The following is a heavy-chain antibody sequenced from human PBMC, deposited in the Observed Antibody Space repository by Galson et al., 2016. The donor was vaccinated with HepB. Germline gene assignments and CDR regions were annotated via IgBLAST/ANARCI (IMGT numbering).Heavy chain of an antibody. J-gene: IGHJ4*02. CDR2: VYHSGST. D-gene: IGHD3-10*01. V-gene: IGHV4-34*01. Sequence: SETLSLTCGVYGGSFSGYSWNWIRQPPGKGLEWIGEVYHSGSTNYNPSLKSRVTISIDASNSQFSLKLTSVTATDTAVYYFARWGTDAYGSGSSHRHIHFDYSGQGAHVTVSS. CDR1: GGSFSGYS. CDR3: ARWGTDAYGSGSSHRHIHFDY.